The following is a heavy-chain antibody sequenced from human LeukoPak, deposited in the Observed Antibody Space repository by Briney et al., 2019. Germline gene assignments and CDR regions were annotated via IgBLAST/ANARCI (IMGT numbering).Heavy chain of an antibody. D-gene: IGHD3-22*01. J-gene: IGHJ4*02. CDR2: IKSKIVAGTT. CDR1: GFTFSSYS. V-gene: IGHV3-15*01. Sequence: MSGGSLRLSCAASGFTFSSYSMNWVRQAPGKGLEWVGRIKSKIVAGTTEYAAPVKGRFTISRDDSKNTLYLQMNSLKTEDTAVYYCTRGSNSYDSSDFDQWGQGTLVTVSS. CDR3: TRGSNSYDSSDFDQ.